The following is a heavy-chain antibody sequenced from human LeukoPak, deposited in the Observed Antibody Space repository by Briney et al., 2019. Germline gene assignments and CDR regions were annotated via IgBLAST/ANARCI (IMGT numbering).Heavy chain of an antibody. CDR3: ARDHEDNSGYYYQFDY. CDR1: GGTFSSYT. CDR2: IIPILGIA. J-gene: IGHJ4*02. Sequence: SVKVSCKASGGTFSSYTISWVRQAPGQGLEWMGRIIPILGIANYAQKFQGRVTITADKSTSTAYMELSSLRSEDTAVYYCARDHEDNSGYYYQFDYWGQGTLVTVSS. V-gene: IGHV1-69*04. D-gene: IGHD3-22*01.